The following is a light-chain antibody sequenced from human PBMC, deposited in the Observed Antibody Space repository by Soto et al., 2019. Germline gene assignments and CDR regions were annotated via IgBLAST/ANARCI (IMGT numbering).Light chain of an antibody. Sequence: EIVLTQSPGTLSLSPGERATLSCGTSQSISSLYLAWYQQKPGQAPSLLMYSASSRATGIPDRFSGSGSGTDFTLTISRLEPEDFAVKYCQQYASSPLTFGGGTKV. CDR1: QSISSLY. CDR2: SAS. V-gene: IGKV3-20*01. CDR3: QQYASSPLT. J-gene: IGKJ4*01.